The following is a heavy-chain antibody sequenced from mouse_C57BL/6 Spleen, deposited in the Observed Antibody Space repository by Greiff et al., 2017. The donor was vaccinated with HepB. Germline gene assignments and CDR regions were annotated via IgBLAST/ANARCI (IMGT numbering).Heavy chain of an antibody. D-gene: IGHD3-2*02. V-gene: IGHV1-81*01. CDR2: IYPRSGNT. J-gene: IGHJ2*01. CDR3: ATAAQALY. Sequence: VKVVESGAELARPGASVKLSCKASGYTFTSYGISWVKQRTGQGLEWIGEIYPRSGNTYYNEKFKGKATLTADKSSSTAYMELRSLTSEDSAVYFCATAAQALYWGQGTTLTVSS. CDR1: GYTFTSYG.